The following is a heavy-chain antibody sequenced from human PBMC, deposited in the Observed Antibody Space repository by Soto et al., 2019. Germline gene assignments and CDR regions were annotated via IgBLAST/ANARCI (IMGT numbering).Heavy chain of an antibody. J-gene: IGHJ3*02. CDR1: GGSISSYY. CDR2: IYYSGST. Sequence: SETLSLTCTVSGGSISSYYWSWIRQPPGRGLEWIGYIYYSGSTNYNPSLKSRVTISVDTSKNQFSLKLSSVTAADTAVYYCARHSRGYCSGGSCYAFDIWGQGTMVTVSS. CDR3: ARHSRGYCSGGSCYAFDI. D-gene: IGHD2-15*01. V-gene: IGHV4-59*08.